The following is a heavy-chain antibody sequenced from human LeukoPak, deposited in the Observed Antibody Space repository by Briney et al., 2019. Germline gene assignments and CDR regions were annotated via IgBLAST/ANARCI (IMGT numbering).Heavy chain of an antibody. Sequence: SVKVSCKASGFTFTSPAMQWVRQARGQRLEWIGWIVVGSGNTNYAQKFQERVTITRDMSTSTAYMELSSLRSEDTAVYYCAADHPSYSGNYYYGMDVWGQGTTVTVSS. V-gene: IGHV1-58*02. D-gene: IGHD5-12*01. CDR2: IVVGSGNT. CDR3: AADHPSYSGNYYYGMDV. J-gene: IGHJ6*02. CDR1: GFTFTSPA.